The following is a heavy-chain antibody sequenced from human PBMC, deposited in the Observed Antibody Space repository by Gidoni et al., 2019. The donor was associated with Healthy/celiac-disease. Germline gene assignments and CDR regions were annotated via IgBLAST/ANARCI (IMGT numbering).Heavy chain of an antibody. J-gene: IGHJ5*02. V-gene: IGHV4-39*07. CDR3: ARDLNSPQPAVVVPADWFDP. CDR2: IYYSGST. Sequence: QLQLQESGPGLVKPSETLSLTCTVSGGSISSSSYYWGWIRQPPGKGLEWIGSIYYSGSTYYNPSLKSRVTISVDTSKNQFSLKLSSVTAADTAVYYCARDLNSPQPAVVVPADWFDPWGQGTLVTVSS. CDR1: GGSISSSSYY. D-gene: IGHD2-2*01.